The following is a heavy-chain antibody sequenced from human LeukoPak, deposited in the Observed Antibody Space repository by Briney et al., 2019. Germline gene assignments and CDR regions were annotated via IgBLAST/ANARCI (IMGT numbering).Heavy chain of an antibody. CDR1: GFTFSNYW. D-gene: IGHD2/OR15-2a*01. CDR2: INSDGSNT. J-gene: IGHJ4*02. CDR3: AREIAGGCDY. Sequence: GGSLRPSCAASGFTFSNYWMHWVRQAPGKGLVWVSRINSDGSNTGYADFVKGRFTISRDNAKNTLYLQMNSLRAEDTAVYFCAREIAGGCDYWGQETLVTVSS. V-gene: IGHV3-74*01.